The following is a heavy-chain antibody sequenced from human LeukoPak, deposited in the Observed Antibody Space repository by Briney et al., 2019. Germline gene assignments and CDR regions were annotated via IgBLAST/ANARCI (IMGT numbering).Heavy chain of an antibody. CDR3: ARDRQPQYSGWFDP. Sequence: PGGSLRLSCAASGFTFSSYPMHWVRQAPGKGLEWVAVISYDGSNKYYADSVKGRFTISRDNSKNTLYLQMNSLRAEDTAVYYCARDRQPQYSGWFDPWGQGTLVTVSS. CDR1: GFTFSSYP. D-gene: IGHD6-6*01. CDR2: ISYDGSNK. J-gene: IGHJ5*02. V-gene: IGHV3-30-3*01.